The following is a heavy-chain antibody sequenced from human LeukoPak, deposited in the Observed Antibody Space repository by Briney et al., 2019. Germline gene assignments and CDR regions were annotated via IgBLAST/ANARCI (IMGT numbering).Heavy chain of an antibody. D-gene: IGHD6-25*01. V-gene: IGHV4-39*07. CDR3: ARVYLGGSYYYYYYMDV. Sequence: SETLSLTCTVSGGSISSSSYYWGWIRQPPGKGLEWIGSIYYSGSTYYNPSLKSRVTISVDTSKNQFSLKLSSVTAADTAVCYCARVYLGGSYYYYYYMDVWGKGTTVTVSS. J-gene: IGHJ6*03. CDR1: GGSISSSSYY. CDR2: IYYSGST.